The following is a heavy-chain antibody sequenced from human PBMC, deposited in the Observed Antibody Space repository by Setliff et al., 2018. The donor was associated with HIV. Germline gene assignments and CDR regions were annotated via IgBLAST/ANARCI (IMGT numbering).Heavy chain of an antibody. D-gene: IGHD7-27*01. CDR3: ATLTNFDH. CDR1: GFDFTKYW. Sequence: RGESLKISCKASGFDFTKYWIGWVRQMPGKGLEWMGIVYGGDPDTRYNPSFEGQVTMSADRSITTAYLQWSRLKASDTAMYYCATLTNFDHWGQGTLVTVSS. CDR2: VYGGDPDT. J-gene: IGHJ4*02. V-gene: IGHV5-51*01.